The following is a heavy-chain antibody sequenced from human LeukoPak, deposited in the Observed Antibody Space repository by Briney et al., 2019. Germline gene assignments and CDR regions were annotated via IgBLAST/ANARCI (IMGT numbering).Heavy chain of an antibody. D-gene: IGHD2-15*01. CDR3: ARDVGYCSGGSCSTLFDY. J-gene: IGHJ4*02. Sequence: GASVKVSCKASGYTFTGYYIHWVRQAPGQGLEWMGWINPNSGGTNYAQKFQGRVTMTRDTSISTAYMELSRLRSDDTAVYYCARDVGYCSGGSCSTLFDYWGQGTLVTVSS. CDR1: GYTFTGYY. V-gene: IGHV1-2*02. CDR2: INPNSGGT.